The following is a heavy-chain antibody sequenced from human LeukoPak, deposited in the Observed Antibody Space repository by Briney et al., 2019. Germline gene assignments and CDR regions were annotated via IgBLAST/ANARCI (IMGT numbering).Heavy chain of an antibody. CDR1: GFTFSRYD. CDR3: VRGPSYDY. V-gene: IGHV3-13*01. Sequence: PGGSLRLSCAASGFTFSRYDTHWVRQDTGKRLEWVSAIGTAGDTYYPGSLKGRFIISREDAKNSLYLQMNSLRAGDTAVYYCVRGPSYDYWGQGTLVTVSS. D-gene: IGHD1-26*01. CDR2: IGTAGDT. J-gene: IGHJ4*02.